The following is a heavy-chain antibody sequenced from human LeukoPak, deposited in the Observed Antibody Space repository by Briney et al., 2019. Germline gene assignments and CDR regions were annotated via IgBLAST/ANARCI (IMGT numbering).Heavy chain of an antibody. D-gene: IGHD5-12*01. CDR2: IYHSGST. V-gene: IGHV4-38-2*02. CDR1: GYSISSGYY. Sequence: PSETLSLTCTVSGYSISSGYYWGWIRQPPGKGLEWIGSIYHSGSTYYNPSLKSRVTISVDTSKNQFSLKLSSVTAADTAVYYCARWVAGGYDYYFDYWGQGTLVTVSS. CDR3: ARWVAGGYDYYFDY. J-gene: IGHJ4*02.